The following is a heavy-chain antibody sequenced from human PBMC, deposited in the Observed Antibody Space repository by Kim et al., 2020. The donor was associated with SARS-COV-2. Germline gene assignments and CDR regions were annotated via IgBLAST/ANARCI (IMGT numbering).Heavy chain of an antibody. Sequence: SETLSLTCTVSGGSISSSSYYWGWIRQPPGKGLEWIGSIYYSGSTYYNPSLKSRVTISVDTSKNQFSLKLSSVTAADTAVYYCARPDLSFGRGYSYGYVYWGQGTLVTVSS. CDR1: GGSISSSSYY. J-gene: IGHJ4*02. D-gene: IGHD5-18*01. CDR3: ARPDLSFGRGYSYGYVY. CDR2: IYYSGST. V-gene: IGHV4-39*01.